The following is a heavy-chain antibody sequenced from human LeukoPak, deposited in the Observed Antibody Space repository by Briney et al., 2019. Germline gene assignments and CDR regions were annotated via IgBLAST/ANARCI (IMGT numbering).Heavy chain of an antibody. Sequence: PGGSLRLSCAASGFTFSSYWMHWVRQAPGKGLAWVSHITTDGSGTSYADSVKGRFTISRDNAKKTLYLQMNSLRAEDTAVYYCARGAVAGANFDYWGLGTLVTVSS. CDR2: ITTDGSGT. J-gene: IGHJ4*02. CDR3: ARGAVAGANFDY. D-gene: IGHD1-26*01. CDR1: GFTFSSYW. V-gene: IGHV3-74*01.